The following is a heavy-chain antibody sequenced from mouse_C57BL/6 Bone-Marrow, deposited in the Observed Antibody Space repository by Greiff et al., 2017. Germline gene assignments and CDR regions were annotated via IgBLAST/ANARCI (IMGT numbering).Heavy chain of an antibody. CDR1: GYTFTSYC. V-gene: IGHV1-55*01. CDR2: IYPGSGST. J-gene: IGHJ2*01. CDR3: ARSGCYALYYWDY. Sequence: QVQLLQPGADLVKPGASLKMSCTASGYTFTSYCITWVRQTPGKGLEWIAYIYPGSGSTNYNEKFKSKATLTVDTSSSTAYMQLISLTSEDSAVYYSARSGCYALYYWDYWGQGTTLTVSS. D-gene: IGHD3-1*01.